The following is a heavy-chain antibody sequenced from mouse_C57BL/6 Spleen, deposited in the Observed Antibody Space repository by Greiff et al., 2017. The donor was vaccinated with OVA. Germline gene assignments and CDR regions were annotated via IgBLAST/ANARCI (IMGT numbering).Heavy chain of an antibody. D-gene: IGHD2-4*01. CDR1: GYTFTSYW. Sequence: VQLQQPGAELVKPGASVKLSCKASGYTFTSYWMQWVKQRPGQGLEWIGEIDPSDSYTNYNQKFKGKATLTVDTSSSTAYMQLSSLTSEDSSVYYCARGNDYSFAYWGQGTLVTVSA. CDR3: ARGNDYSFAY. V-gene: IGHV1-50*01. CDR2: IDPSDSYT. J-gene: IGHJ3*01.